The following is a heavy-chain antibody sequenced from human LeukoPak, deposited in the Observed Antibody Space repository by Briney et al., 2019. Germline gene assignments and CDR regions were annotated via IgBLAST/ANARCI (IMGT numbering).Heavy chain of an antibody. CDR3: ARGSSSDWPLEY. J-gene: IGHJ4*02. CDR2: IIPIFGTA. CDR1: GGTFSSYA. V-gene: IGHV1-69*05. Sequence: SVKVSCKASGGTFSSYAISWVRQAPGQGLEWMGGIIPIFGTANYAQKFQGRVTITRDTSANTAYMELSTLRSEDTAVYYCARGSSSDWPLEYWGRGILVTVSS. D-gene: IGHD6-19*01.